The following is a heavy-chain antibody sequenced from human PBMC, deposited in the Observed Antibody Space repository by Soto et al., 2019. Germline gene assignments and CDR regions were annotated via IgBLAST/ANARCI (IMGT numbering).Heavy chain of an antibody. V-gene: IGHV1-8*01. J-gene: IGHJ1*01. Sequence: QVQLVQSGAEVKKPGASVKVSCKASGYSFTSYDINWVRQATGQGLEWMGWMNPNSGNTGYAQKFQGRVTMTRNTSISTAYMELSSLRSEAADVYYWAGGSVGGASEDFQHWGQGTLVTVSS. D-gene: IGHD1-26*01. CDR3: AGGSVGGASEDFQH. CDR1: GYSFTSYD. CDR2: MNPNSGNT.